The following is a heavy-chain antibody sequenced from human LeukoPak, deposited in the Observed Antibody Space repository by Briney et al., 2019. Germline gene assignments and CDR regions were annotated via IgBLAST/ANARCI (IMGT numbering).Heavy chain of an antibody. Sequence: GSLRLSCAASGFTFSNYGIHWVRQAPGKGLEWVSAISGSGGSTYYADSVKGRFTISRDNSKNTLYLQMNSLRAEDTAVYYCAKDATGCSSTSCSKNAYFDYWGQGTLVTVSS. V-gene: IGHV3-23*01. D-gene: IGHD2-2*01. CDR3: AKDATGCSSTSCSKNAYFDY. J-gene: IGHJ4*02. CDR2: ISGSGGST. CDR1: GFTFSNYG.